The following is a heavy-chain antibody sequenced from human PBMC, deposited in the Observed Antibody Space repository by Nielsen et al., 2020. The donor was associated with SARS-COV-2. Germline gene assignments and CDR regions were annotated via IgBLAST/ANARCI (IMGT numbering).Heavy chain of an antibody. V-gene: IGHV5-51*01. D-gene: IGHD1-7*01. CDR3: ARLPSYNWNFDWYFDL. Sequence: GESLKISCKGSGYSFTSYWIGWVRQMPGKGLEWMGIIYPGDSDTRYSPSFQGQVTISADKSISTAYLQWSSLKASDTAMYYCARLPSYNWNFDWYFDLWGRGTLVTVSS. CDR1: GYSFTSYW. J-gene: IGHJ2*01. CDR2: IYPGDSDT.